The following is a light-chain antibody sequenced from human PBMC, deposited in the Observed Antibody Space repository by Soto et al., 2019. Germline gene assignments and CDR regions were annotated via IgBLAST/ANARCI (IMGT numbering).Light chain of an antibody. CDR1: QSVNTF. CDR2: DGS. CDR3: QQRDELYT. Sequence: EIVLTQSPATLSLSPGERATLSCRASQSVNTFYVCYQQRTRQAPTLLISDGSNRASCIPASFVGGGSGTDFTLTITGLHPEDFAVYFCQQRDELYTFGQGTKLQIK. V-gene: IGKV3-11*01. J-gene: IGKJ2*01.